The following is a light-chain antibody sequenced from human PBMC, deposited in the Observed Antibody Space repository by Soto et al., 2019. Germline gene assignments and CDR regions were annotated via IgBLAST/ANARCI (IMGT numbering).Light chain of an antibody. J-gene: IGKJ3*01. CDR3: QQYGRSPGLLT. CDR2: DAS. V-gene: IGKV3-20*01. Sequence: EIVLTQSPGTLSLSPGERVTLSCRASQSVTSTYLAWYQQKPGQAPRLLIYDASTRATGIPDRFSGSGSGTDFTLTISRLEPEDFAVYCCQQYGRSPGLLTFGPGTKVDIK. CDR1: QSVTSTY.